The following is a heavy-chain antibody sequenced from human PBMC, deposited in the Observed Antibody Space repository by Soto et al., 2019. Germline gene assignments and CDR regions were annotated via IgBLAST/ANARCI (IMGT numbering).Heavy chain of an antibody. CDR1: GFIFNTYS. CDR3: ARTLSWRRGPFDA. CDR2: ISGSSQTI. D-gene: IGHD2-15*01. Sequence: EVQLVESGGGLIQPGGSLRLSCAASGFIFNTYSMNWVRQAPGKWLEWVSYISGSSQTIFYADAVRGRFTISRDNANNSTYLQMVSLRDEDTAVYYCARTLSWRRGPFDAWGQGTRVTVSS. V-gene: IGHV3-48*02. J-gene: IGHJ4*02.